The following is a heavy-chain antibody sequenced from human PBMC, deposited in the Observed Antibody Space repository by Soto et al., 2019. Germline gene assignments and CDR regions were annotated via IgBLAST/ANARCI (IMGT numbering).Heavy chain of an antibody. J-gene: IGHJ6*02. V-gene: IGHV1-2*04. CDR3: ARGDSTDCSDGVCSFFYNHDMDV. CDR2: INPKSGGT. Sequence: ASVKVSCKASGYSFTDYHIHWVRQAPGQGLEWLGRINPKSGGTSTAQKFQGWVTMTTDTSISTASMELTRLTSDDTAIYYCARGDSTDCSDGVCSFFYNHDMDVWGQGTTVTVYS. D-gene: IGHD2-8*01. CDR1: GYSFTDYH.